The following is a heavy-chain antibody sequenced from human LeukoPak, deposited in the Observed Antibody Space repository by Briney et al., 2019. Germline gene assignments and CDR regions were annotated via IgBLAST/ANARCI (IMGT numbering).Heavy chain of an antibody. Sequence: SETLSLTCAVYGGSFSGYYWSWIRQPPGKGLEWIGEINHSGSTNYNPSLKSRVTVSVDTSKNQFSLKLTSVTAADTAVYYCARARLDRSSSSNPNDYWGQGTLVTVSS. CDR2: INHSGST. V-gene: IGHV4-34*01. CDR3: ARARLDRSSSSNPNDY. CDR1: GGSFSGYY. D-gene: IGHD6-6*01. J-gene: IGHJ4*02.